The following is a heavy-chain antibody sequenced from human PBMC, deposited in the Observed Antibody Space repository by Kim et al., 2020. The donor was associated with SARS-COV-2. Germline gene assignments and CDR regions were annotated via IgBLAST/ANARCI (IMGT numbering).Heavy chain of an antibody. CDR2: IYYSGST. CDR1: GGSISSYY. J-gene: IGHJ6*02. D-gene: IGHD1-1*01. Sequence: SETLSLTCTVSGGSISSYYWSWIRQPPGKGLEWIGYIYYSGSTNYNPSLKSRVTISVDTSKNQFSLKLSSVTAADTAVYYCARDMMGGTTWGDYYYGMDVWGQGTTVTVSS. CDR3: ARDMMGGTTWGDYYYGMDV. V-gene: IGHV4-59*13.